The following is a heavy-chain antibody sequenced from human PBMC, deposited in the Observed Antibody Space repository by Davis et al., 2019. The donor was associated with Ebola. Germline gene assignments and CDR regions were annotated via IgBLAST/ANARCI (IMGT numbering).Heavy chain of an antibody. V-gene: IGHV1-18*01. CDR3: ARRTAPGWFDP. Sequence: ASVKVSCKASGNTISTYTIDWVRQAPGQGLEWMGGIIPLFGTTNYAQKLQGRVTMTTDTSTSTAYMELRSLRSDDTAVYYCARRTAPGWFDPWGQGTLVTVSS. CDR2: IIPLFGTT. J-gene: IGHJ5*02. CDR1: GNTISTYT.